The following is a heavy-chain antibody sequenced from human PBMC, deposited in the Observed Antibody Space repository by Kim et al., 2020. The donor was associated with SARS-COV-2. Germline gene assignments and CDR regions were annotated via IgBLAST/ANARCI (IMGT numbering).Heavy chain of an antibody. V-gene: IGHV4-59*01. J-gene: IGHJ3*02. CDR1: GGSISSFY. CDR2: IYYSGTT. CDR3: AREVRYNWNGNAFDI. Sequence: SETLSLTCTVSGGSISSFYWSWIRQPPGKGLEWIGYIYYSGTTNYNPSLESRVTISVDTSKNHFSLRLSSVTAADTAVYYCAREVRYNWNGNAFDIWGQG. D-gene: IGHD1-20*01.